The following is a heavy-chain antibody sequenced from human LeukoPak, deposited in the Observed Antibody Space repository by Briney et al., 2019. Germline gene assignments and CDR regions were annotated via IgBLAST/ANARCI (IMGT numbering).Heavy chain of an antibody. CDR3: ARVQYYGSGSYYNWFDP. Sequence: GGSLRLSCAASGFTFSSSWMHWVCQAPGKGLVWVSRINSDGSSTTYADSVKGRFTISRDNAKNTLYLQMSSLRAEDTAVYYCARVQYYGSGSYYNWFDPWGQGTLVTVSS. CDR1: GFTFSSSW. D-gene: IGHD3-10*01. CDR2: INSDGSST. V-gene: IGHV3-74*01. J-gene: IGHJ5*02.